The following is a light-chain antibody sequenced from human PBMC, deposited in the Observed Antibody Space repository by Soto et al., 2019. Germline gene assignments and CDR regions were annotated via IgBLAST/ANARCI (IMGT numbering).Light chain of an antibody. CDR2: GAS. Sequence: EIVMTQSPDTLSVSPGERATLSCRASQSVSSNLAWYQQKPGQAPRLLIYGASTRATGFPARFSGSGSVTEFTLTISSLQSEDFAVYYCHHYNSWPYTFGQGTKVEIK. J-gene: IGKJ2*01. V-gene: IGKV3-15*01. CDR1: QSVSSN. CDR3: HHYNSWPYT.